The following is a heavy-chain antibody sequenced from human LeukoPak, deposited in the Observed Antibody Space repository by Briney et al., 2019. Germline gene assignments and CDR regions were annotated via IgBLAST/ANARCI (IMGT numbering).Heavy chain of an antibody. CDR1: GFTFDDSG. D-gene: IGHD2-2*01. J-gene: IGHJ6*03. V-gene: IGHV3-9*01. CDR2: IRWNSCSI. Sequence: PSGRSLRLSCAASGFTFDDSGMHWARHAPGGGLEWVSCIRWNSCSIGYADSVKGRFTISRDNAKNSLYLQMNSLRAEDTALYYCAKDGATNSAAIRYYYYYMDVWGKGTTVTVSS. CDR3: AKDGATNSAAIRYYYYYMDV.